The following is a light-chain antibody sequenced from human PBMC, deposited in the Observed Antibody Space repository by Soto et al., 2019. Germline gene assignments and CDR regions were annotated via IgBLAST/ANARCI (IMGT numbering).Light chain of an antibody. J-gene: IGKJ4*01. CDR2: DAS. CDR3: QQYNSYSPSLT. Sequence: DIQMTQSPSTLSASVGDRVTITCRASQSISSWLAWYQQKPGKAPKLLIYDASSLESGVPSRFSGSGSGTEFTLTISSLQHDDFATYYCQQYNSYSPSLTFGGGTKVEIK. V-gene: IGKV1-5*01. CDR1: QSISSW.